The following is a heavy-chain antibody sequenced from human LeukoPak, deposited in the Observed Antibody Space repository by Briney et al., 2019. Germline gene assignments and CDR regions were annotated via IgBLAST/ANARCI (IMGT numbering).Heavy chain of an antibody. Sequence: GASVKVSCKASGYTFTSYYMHWVRQAPGQGLEWMGIINPSGGSTSYAQKFQGRVTMTRDTSTSTVYMELSSLRSEDTAVNYCARDTIFGVVTWEGYYYYMDVWGKGTTVTVSS. CDR1: GYTFTSYY. J-gene: IGHJ6*03. CDR2: INPSGGST. D-gene: IGHD3-3*01. CDR3: ARDTIFGVVTWEGYYYYMDV. V-gene: IGHV1-46*03.